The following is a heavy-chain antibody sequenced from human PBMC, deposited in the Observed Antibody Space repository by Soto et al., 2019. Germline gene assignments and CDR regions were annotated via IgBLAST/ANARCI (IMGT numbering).Heavy chain of an antibody. D-gene: IGHD2-2*03. CDR1: GFTFSSYA. CDR2: ISGSGGST. V-gene: IGHV3-23*01. CDR3: AKDLDIVVVPAAIRIVATIGFDY. Sequence: GGSLRLSCAASGFTFSSYAMSWVRQAPGKGLEWVSAISGSGGSTYYADSVKGRFTISRDNSKNTLYLQMNSLRAEDTAVYYCAKDLDIVVVPAAIRIVATIGFDYWGQGTLVTVSS. J-gene: IGHJ4*02.